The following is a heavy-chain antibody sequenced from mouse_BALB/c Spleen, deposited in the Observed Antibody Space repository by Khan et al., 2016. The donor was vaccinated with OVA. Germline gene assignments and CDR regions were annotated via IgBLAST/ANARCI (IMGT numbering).Heavy chain of an antibody. Sequence: DLVKPGASVKLSCKASGYTFTSYWINWIKQRPGQGLEWIGHIFHGSGSPYYHTLLTVKSTLTVDTSYTPYYLQISSLSYEDAAVYSFAISDYDGSGLYAMDYWGQGTSVTVSS. CDR1: GYTFTSYW. CDR3: AISDYDGSGLYAMDY. J-gene: IGHJ4*01. D-gene: IGHD1-1*01. CDR2: IFHGSGSP. V-gene: IGHV1S41*01.